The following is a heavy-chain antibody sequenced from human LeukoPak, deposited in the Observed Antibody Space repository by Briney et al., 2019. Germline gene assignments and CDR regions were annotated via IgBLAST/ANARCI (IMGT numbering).Heavy chain of an antibody. D-gene: IGHD3-9*01. Sequence: SETLSLTCTVSGGSISSYYWSWIRQPPGKGPEWIGYIYYSGSTNYNPSLKSRVTISVDTSKNQFSLKLSSVTAADTAVYYCARGPDYDILTGYNNNWFDPWGQGTLVTVSS. CDR3: ARGPDYDILTGYNNNWFDP. V-gene: IGHV4-59*01. J-gene: IGHJ5*02. CDR2: IYYSGST. CDR1: GGSISSYY.